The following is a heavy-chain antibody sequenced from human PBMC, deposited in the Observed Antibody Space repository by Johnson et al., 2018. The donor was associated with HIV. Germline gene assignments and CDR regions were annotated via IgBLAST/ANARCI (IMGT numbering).Heavy chain of an antibody. J-gene: IGHJ3*02. V-gene: IGHV3-30*18. CDR2: ISYDGSNK. Sequence: QVQLLESGGGLVQPGRSLRLSCAASGFTFDDYAMHWVRQAPGKGLEWVAVISYDGSNKYYGDSVKGRFTISRDNSKNTLYLQRNSLRAEDTAVYYCAKEFGGDDAFDIWGQGTMVTVSS. CDR3: AKEFGGDDAFDI. CDR1: GFTFDDYA. D-gene: IGHD3-10*01.